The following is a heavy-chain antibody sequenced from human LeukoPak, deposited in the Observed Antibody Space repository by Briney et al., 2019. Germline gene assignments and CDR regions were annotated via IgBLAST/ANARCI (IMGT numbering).Heavy chain of an antibody. Sequence: SETLSLTCTVSGGSISSSSYYWGWIRQPPGKGLEWIGSIYYSGSTYYNPSLKSRVTISVDTSKNQFSLKLSSVTAADTAVYYCARGGGDDSSGYYHGAFDIWGQGTMVTVSS. D-gene: IGHD3-22*01. V-gene: IGHV4-39*07. CDR3: ARGGGDDSSGYYHGAFDI. J-gene: IGHJ3*02. CDR1: GGSISSSSYY. CDR2: IYYSGST.